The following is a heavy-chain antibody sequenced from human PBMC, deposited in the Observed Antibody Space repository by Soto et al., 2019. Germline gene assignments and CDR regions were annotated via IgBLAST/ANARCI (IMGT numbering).Heavy chain of an antibody. V-gene: IGHV1-69*13. CDR2: IIPIFGTA. Sequence: GASVKVSCKASGGTFSSYAISWVRQAPGQGLEWMGGIIPIFGTANYAQKFQGRVTITADESTSTAYMELSSLRSEDTAVYYCAADFWSGLGYYYYGMDVWGQGTTVTVSS. CDR1: GGTFSSYA. CDR3: AADFWSGLGYYYYGMDV. D-gene: IGHD3-3*01. J-gene: IGHJ6*02.